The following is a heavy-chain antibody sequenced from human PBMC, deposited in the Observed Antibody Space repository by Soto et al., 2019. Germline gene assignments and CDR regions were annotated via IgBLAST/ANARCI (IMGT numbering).Heavy chain of an antibody. J-gene: IGHJ5*02. CDR2: INPKSGGT. CDR3: ARDLEGLDYDFWSGYGWFDP. CDR1: GYTFTGYY. V-gene: IGHV1-2*02. Sequence: ASVKVSCKASGYTFTGYYMHWVRQAPGQGLEWMGWINPKSGGTNYAQKFQGRVTMTRDTSISTAYMELSRLRSDDTAVYYCARDLEGLDYDFWSGYGWFDPWGQGTLVTVSS. D-gene: IGHD3-3*01.